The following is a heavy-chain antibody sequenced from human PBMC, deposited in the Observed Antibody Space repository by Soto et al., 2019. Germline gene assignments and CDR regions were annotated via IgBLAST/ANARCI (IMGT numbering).Heavy chain of an antibody. D-gene: IGHD2-2*03. CDR3: GSVGYCSSTNCLFYYYHYGMDV. J-gene: IGHJ6*02. Sequence: ASVKVSCQASGGTFSSHAISWVRQAPGRGLEWMGGIIPIFGTTNYAQNCRARVTITADESTSTAYMELSSLTSEDTAVYYCGSVGYCSSTNCLFYYYHYGMDVWGQGTTVTVSS. CDR2: IIPIFGTT. CDR1: GGTFSSHA. V-gene: IGHV1-69*13.